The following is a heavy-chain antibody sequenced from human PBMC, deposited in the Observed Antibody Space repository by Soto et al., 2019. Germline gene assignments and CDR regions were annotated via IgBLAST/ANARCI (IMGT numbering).Heavy chain of an antibody. CDR2: IKQDGTQK. V-gene: IGHV3-7*04. CDR1: GFVFSSYW. J-gene: IGHJ4*02. Sequence: EVQLVESGGGLVQPGGSLRLSCAASGFVFSSYWMMWVRQAPGKGLEWVANIKQDGTQKFYVDSVKGRFTISRDNAKNPLYLQMNTLGAEKTALYYFGGGGGWLITGWGQGTLVTVSS. D-gene: IGHD3-9*01. CDR3: GGGGGWLITG.